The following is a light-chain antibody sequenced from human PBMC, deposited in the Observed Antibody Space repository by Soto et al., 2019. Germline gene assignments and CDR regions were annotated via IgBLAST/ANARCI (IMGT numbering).Light chain of an antibody. CDR3: QQRSN. V-gene: IGKV3-11*01. CDR1: QSVSSY. Sequence: EIVLTQSPATLSLSPGERATLSCRASQSVSSYLAWYQHKPGQAPRLLIYDASNRATGIPARFSGSGSGTDFTLTISSLEPEDFSVYYCQQRSNFGGGTKVEIK. CDR2: DAS. J-gene: IGKJ4*01.